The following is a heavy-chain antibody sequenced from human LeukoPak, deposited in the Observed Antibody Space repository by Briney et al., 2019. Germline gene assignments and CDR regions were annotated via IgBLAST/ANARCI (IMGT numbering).Heavy chain of an antibody. CDR2: IYPGYSDT. CDR3: SRIGTYYYDLEVAPFDY. V-gene: IGHV5-51*01. Sequence: GESLKISRESSGYSFTSYWIGLGRQSPRKGLEWIGIIYPGYSDTRYSPFFQGQLPLPPNKSISTAYLQWSSPEASDTAMYYLSRIGTYYYDLEVAPFDYWGQGTLVTVSS. J-gene: IGHJ4*02. CDR1: GYSFTSYW. D-gene: IGHD3-22*01.